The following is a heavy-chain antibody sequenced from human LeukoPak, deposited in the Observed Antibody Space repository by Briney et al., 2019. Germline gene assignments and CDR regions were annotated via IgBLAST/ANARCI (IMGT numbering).Heavy chain of an antibody. CDR1: GGSISSSIYY. J-gene: IGHJ4*02. V-gene: IGHV4-39*07. CDR3: ATDYGGNSGGFDY. Sequence: PSETLSLTCTVSGGSISSSIYYWGWIRQPPGKGLEWIGSIYYSGSTYYNPSLRSRVTISVDTSKNQFSLKLSSVTAADTAVYYCATDYGGNSGGFDYWGQGTLVTVSS. D-gene: IGHD4-23*01. CDR2: IYYSGST.